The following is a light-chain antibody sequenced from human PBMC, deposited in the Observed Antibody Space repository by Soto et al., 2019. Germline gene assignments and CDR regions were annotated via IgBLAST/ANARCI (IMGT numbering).Light chain of an antibody. Sequence: QLVLTQPPSASGTPGQRVTISCSGSSSNIGRHDVYWYQHLPGTAPKVLIYRDNQRPSGVPDRFSGSKSGTSASLAISGLQSEDEADYFCATCDDDLSVLFGGGTQLTVL. CDR1: SSNIGRHD. CDR2: RDN. CDR3: ATCDDDLSVL. V-gene: IGLV1-47*01. J-gene: IGLJ2*01.